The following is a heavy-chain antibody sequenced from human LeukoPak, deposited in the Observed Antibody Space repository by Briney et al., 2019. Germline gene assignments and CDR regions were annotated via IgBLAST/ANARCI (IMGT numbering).Heavy chain of an antibody. V-gene: IGHV1-69*02. Sequence: SVKVSCKASGGTFSSYTISWVRQAPGQGLEWMGRTIPILGIANYAQKFQGRVTITADKSTSTAYMELSSLRSEDTAVYYCARGDDSSGYYHFDYWGQGTLVTVSS. CDR2: TIPILGIA. J-gene: IGHJ4*02. CDR1: GGTFSSYT. D-gene: IGHD3-22*01. CDR3: ARGDDSSGYYHFDY.